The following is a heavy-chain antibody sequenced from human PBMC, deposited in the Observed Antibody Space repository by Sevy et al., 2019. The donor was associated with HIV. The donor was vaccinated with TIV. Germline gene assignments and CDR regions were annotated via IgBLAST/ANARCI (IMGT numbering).Heavy chain of an antibody. Sequence: GGSLRLSCAASGFTFSSYSMNWVRQAPGKGLEWVSYISGSGSTIYYADSVKGRFTISRDSAKNSLYLQMNSLRAEDTAGYYCARLGGYSSSWSYFDYWGQGTLVTVSS. CDR2: ISGSGSTI. V-gene: IGHV3-48*01. CDR1: GFTFSSYS. J-gene: IGHJ4*02. D-gene: IGHD6-13*01. CDR3: ARLGGYSSSWSYFDY.